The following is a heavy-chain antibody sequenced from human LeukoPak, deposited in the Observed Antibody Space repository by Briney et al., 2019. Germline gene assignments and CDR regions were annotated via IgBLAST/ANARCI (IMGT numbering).Heavy chain of an antibody. CDR1: GYSISSGYY. CDR3: AREWKYYDSSGYANDYFDY. D-gene: IGHD3-22*01. J-gene: IGHJ4*02. Sequence: SETLSLTCTVSGYSISSGYYWGWIRQPPGKGLEWIGSSYHSGSTYYNQSLKSRVTISGDTSKNRFYLKLRPVTGADTDVYYCAREWKYYDSSGYANDYFDYWGQGTLVTVSS. V-gene: IGHV4-38-2*02. CDR2: SYHSGST.